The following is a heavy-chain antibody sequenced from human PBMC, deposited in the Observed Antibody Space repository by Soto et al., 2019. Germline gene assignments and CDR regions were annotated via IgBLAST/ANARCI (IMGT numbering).Heavy chain of an antibody. Sequence: GSLRLSCAASGFTFSSYAMSWVRQAPGKGLEWVSAISGSGGSTYYADSVKGRFTISRDNSKNTLYLQMNSLRAEDTAVYYCAKYYYGSGSYYEPYWYFDLWGRGTLVTVSS. CDR2: ISGSGGST. D-gene: IGHD3-10*01. V-gene: IGHV3-23*01. J-gene: IGHJ2*01. CDR1: GFTFSSYA. CDR3: AKYYYGSGSYYEPYWYFDL.